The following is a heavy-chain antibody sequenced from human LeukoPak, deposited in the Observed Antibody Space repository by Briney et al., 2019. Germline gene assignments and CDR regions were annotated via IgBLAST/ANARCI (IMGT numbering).Heavy chain of an antibody. D-gene: IGHD3-16*02. Sequence: SVKVSCKASGGTFSSYAISWVRQAPGQGLEWMGGIIPIFGTANYAQKFQGRVTITADESTSTAYMELSSLRSEDTAVYYCGHYDYVWGSYRYTGIDYWGQGTLVTVSS. V-gene: IGHV1-69*13. J-gene: IGHJ4*02. CDR1: GGTFSSYA. CDR2: IIPIFGTA. CDR3: GHYDYVWGSYRYTGIDY.